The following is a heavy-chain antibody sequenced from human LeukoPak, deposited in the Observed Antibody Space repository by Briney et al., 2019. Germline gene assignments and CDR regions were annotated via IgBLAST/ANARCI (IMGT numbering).Heavy chain of an antibody. CDR3: AREYSSGWYNWFDP. CDR2: IYYSGST. CDR1: GGSISSYY. Sequence: SETLSLTCTVSGGSISSYYWSWIRQPPGKGLEWIGYIYYSGSTNYNPSLKSRVTISVDTSKNQFSLKLSSVTAVDTAVYYCAREYSSGWYNWFDPWGQGTLVTVSS. J-gene: IGHJ5*02. V-gene: IGHV4-59*01. D-gene: IGHD6-19*01.